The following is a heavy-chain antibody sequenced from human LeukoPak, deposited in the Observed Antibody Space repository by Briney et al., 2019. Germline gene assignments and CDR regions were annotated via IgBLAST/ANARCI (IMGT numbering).Heavy chain of an antibody. V-gene: IGHV3-73*01. CDR3: TFIWRAGAFDI. Sequence: PGGSLRLSCAASGLSFSGSAIHWVRQASGKGREWVGRIRSKANNYATAYAASVKGRFIISRDDSKNTAYLQMNSLKTEDTAVYYCTFIWRAGAFDIWGQGTMVTVSS. CDR2: IRSKANNYAT. CDR1: GLSFSGSA. D-gene: IGHD3-10*01. J-gene: IGHJ3*02.